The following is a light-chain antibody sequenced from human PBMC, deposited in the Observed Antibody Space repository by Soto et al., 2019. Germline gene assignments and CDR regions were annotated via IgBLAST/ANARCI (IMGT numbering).Light chain of an antibody. V-gene: IGKV1-5*03. Sequence: DIQMTQSPSTLSGSVGDRVTITCRASQTISSWLAWYQQKPGKAPNLLIYKASTLKSGVPSRFSGIGSGTEGTLTISSLQPDDGETYYGQHYNSYSEAFGQGTKVEIK. CDR1: QTISSW. J-gene: IGKJ1*01. CDR2: KAS. CDR3: QHYNSYSEA.